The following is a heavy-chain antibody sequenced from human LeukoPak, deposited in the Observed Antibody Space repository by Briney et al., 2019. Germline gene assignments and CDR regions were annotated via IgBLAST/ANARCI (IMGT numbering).Heavy chain of an antibody. CDR1: GYTFTIYG. V-gene: IGHV1-18*01. CDR2: ISAYNGNT. CDR3: TRLSRYLEGNWFDP. Sequence: ASVKVSCKASGYTFTIYGISCVRHAPGQGLGWMGWISAYNGNTNYAQTLQGRVTMTTDTSTSTDYMELRSLRSDDTAVYYCTRLSRYLEGNWFDPWGQGTLVTVSS. J-gene: IGHJ5*02. D-gene: IGHD1-14*01.